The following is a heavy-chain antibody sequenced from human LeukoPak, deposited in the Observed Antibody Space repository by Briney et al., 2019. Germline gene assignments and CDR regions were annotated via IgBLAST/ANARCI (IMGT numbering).Heavy chain of an antibody. D-gene: IGHD2-8*01. CDR2: INQDGGEK. J-gene: IGHJ4*02. V-gene: IGHV3-7*01. CDR1: GFTFSRYW. Sequence: GESLRLSCAASGFTFSRYWMSWVRQAPGKGLEWVANINQDGGEKYYVDSVKGRFTISRDNAKNSLYLQMNSLRAEDTAVYYCARENGFDFWGQGTLVTVSS. CDR3: ARENGFDF.